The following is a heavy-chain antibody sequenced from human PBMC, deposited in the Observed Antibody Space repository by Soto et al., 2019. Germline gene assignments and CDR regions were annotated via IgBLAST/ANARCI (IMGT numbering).Heavy chain of an antibody. CDR2: IWFDGSNK. CDR3: VRSQGRFYGSGIYEGLDV. D-gene: IGHD3-10*01. V-gene: IGHV3-33*01. CDR1: GFTFRNYA. Sequence: QVQLVESGGGVVQPGRSLRLSCAASGFTFRNYAMHWVRQAPGKGLEWVAVIWFDGSNKYYGDSVKGRFTISRDNSENTLYLQMNSLRTEDSTVYYCVRSQGRFYGSGIYEGLDVWGKGTTVTVSS. J-gene: IGHJ6*04.